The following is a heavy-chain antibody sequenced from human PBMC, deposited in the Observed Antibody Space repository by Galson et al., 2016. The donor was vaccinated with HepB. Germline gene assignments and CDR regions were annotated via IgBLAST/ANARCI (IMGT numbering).Heavy chain of an antibody. Sequence: CAISGDSVSNINVAWNWIRQSPSRGLEWLGRTYYRSKWWHTYTVSMNSRTTINPDTFKNQFSLQLNSVTPEDTAVYYCARAEANWDGGGDNYFDSWGQGILVTVSS. CDR1: GDSVSNINVA. D-gene: IGHD7-27*01. V-gene: IGHV6-1*01. CDR3: ARAEANWDGGGDNYFDS. CDR2: TYYRSKWWH. J-gene: IGHJ5*01.